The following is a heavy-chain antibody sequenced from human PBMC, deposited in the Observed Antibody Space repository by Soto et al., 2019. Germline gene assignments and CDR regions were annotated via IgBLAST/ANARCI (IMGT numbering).Heavy chain of an antibody. J-gene: IGHJ5*02. Sequence: QVQLVQSGAEVRKPGASVKVSCKASGYTFNNYFMHWVRQAPAQGLEWMGVITPSSGSTTYAQRFQGRLTMTRDTSTSSVCMELRSLRSEDTAVYFCARDLVPIWNYVGLAPGAQHWFDPWGQGTLVTVSS. D-gene: IGHD1-7*01. CDR2: ITPSSGST. CDR3: ARDLVPIWNYVGLAPGAQHWFDP. CDR1: GYTFNNYF. V-gene: IGHV1-46*02.